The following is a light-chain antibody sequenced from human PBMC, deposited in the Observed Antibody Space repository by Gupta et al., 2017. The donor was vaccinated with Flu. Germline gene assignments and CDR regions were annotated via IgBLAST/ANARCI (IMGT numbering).Light chain of an antibody. Sequence: EIVMTQSPATLSVSPGERATLSCRASQSVSSNLAWYQQRPGQAPSLLIYEASTRATGIPAMFSGGGSGTEFTLTISSLQSEDSAVYYCQKYYNWPRTFGQGTKVEIK. CDR3: QKYYNWPRT. V-gene: IGKV3-15*01. CDR2: EAS. CDR1: QSVSSN. J-gene: IGKJ1*01.